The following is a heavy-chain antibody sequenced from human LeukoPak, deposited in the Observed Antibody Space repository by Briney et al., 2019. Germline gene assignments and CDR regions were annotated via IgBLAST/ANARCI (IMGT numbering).Heavy chain of an antibody. CDR2: IIPIFGTA. CDR1: GYTFTSYA. Sequence: SVKVSCKASGYTFTSYAISWVRQAPGQGLEWMGGIIPIFGTANYAQKFQGRVTITADESTSTAYMELSSLRSEDTAVYYCARSLYDILTGYLVYWGQGTLVTVSS. CDR3: ARSLYDILTGYLVY. V-gene: IGHV1-69*13. J-gene: IGHJ4*02. D-gene: IGHD3-9*01.